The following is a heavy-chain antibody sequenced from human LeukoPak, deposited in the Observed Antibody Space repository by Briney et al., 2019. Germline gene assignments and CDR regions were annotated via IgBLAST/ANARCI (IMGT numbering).Heavy chain of an antibody. J-gene: IGHJ6*03. V-gene: IGHV3-23*01. CDR1: GFTFDDYG. D-gene: IGHD3-10*01. Sequence: GGSLRLSCAASGFTFDDYGMSWVRQAPGKGLEWVSGISDSGGSTYYADSVKARFTISRDNSQNTLYLQMNSLKGDDTAVYYCAKDSAFYYIDVWGKGATVIISS. CDR2: ISDSGGST. CDR3: AKDSAFYYIDV.